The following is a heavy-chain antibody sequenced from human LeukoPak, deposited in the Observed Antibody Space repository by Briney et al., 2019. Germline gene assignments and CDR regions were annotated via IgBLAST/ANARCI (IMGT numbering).Heavy chain of an antibody. CDR3: AKDLSRNYYDSSGSKSYFDY. D-gene: IGHD3-22*01. Sequence: GRSLRLSCAASGFTFSSYAMHWVRQAPGKGLEWVAVISYDGSNKYYADSVKGRFTISRDNSKNTLYLQMNSLRAEDTAVYYCAKDLSRNYYDSSGSKSYFDYWGQGTLVTVSS. V-gene: IGHV3-30*04. CDR2: ISYDGSNK. J-gene: IGHJ4*02. CDR1: GFTFSSYA.